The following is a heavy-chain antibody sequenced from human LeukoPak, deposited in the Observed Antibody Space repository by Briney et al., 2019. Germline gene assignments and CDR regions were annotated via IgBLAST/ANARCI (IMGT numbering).Heavy chain of an antibody. CDR1: GGSFSGYY. D-gene: IGHD3-3*01. CDR3: ARLSAAVHLGAFDL. Sequence: TSETLSLTCTVSGGSFSGYYWSWIRQPPGKGLEWIGYIHTSGSNNQYPSLKSRVTISVDKSKNHFSLRLTSVTAADTAVYYCARLSAAVHLGAFDLWGQGTMVTVSS. J-gene: IGHJ3*01. CDR2: IHTSGSN. V-gene: IGHV4-4*09.